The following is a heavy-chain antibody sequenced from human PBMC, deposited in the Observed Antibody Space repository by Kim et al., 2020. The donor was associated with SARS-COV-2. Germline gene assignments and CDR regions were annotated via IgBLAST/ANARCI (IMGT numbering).Heavy chain of an antibody. CDR1: GYTFTGYY. J-gene: IGHJ6*02. CDR2: INPNSGGT. D-gene: IGHD3-10*01. Sequence: ASVKVSCKASGYTFTGYYMHWVRQAPGQGLEWMGRINPNSGGTNYAQKFQGRVTMTRDTSISTAYMELSRLRSDDTVGYYCARERRDYYGSGRGGMDVWGQGTTVTVSS. V-gene: IGHV1-2*05. CDR3: ARERRDYYGSGRGGMDV.